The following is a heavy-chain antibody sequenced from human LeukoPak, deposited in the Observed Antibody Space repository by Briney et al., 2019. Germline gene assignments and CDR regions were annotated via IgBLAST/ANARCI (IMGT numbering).Heavy chain of an antibody. CDR1: GFTFGDYA. J-gene: IGHJ4*02. CDR3: AKDSYSGYDDGYFDY. V-gene: IGHV3-9*01. D-gene: IGHD5-12*01. CDR2: ISWNGGVI. Sequence: GGSLRLSCAASGFTFGDYAMHWVRQAPGKGLEWVSRISWNGGVIGYADSVKGRFTISRDNAKNSLYLQMNSLRAEDTAFYYCAKDSYSGYDDGYFDYWGQGTLVTVSS.